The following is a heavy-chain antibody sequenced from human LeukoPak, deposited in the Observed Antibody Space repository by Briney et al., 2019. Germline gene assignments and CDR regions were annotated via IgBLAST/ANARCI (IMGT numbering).Heavy chain of an antibody. CDR1: GGSISSSSYY. D-gene: IGHD3-22*01. Sequence: SETLSLTCTVSGGSISSSSYYWGWIRQPPGKGLEWIGSIYYSGSTYYNPSLKSRVTISVDTSENQFSLKLSSVTAADTAVYYCASGIYYDSSGYYRTYDYWGQGTLVTVSS. J-gene: IGHJ4*02. CDR2: IYYSGST. CDR3: ASGIYYDSSGYYRTYDY. V-gene: IGHV4-39*01.